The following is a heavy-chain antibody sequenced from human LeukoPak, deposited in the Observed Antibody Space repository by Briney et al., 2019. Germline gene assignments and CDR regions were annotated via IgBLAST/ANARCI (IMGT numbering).Heavy chain of an antibody. CDR2: INSNGSST. Sequence: GGSLRLSCAASGFTFSSYWMHWVRQAPGKGLVWVSRINSNGSSTRYADSVKGRFTISRDNTKNTLYLQMNRLRDEDTAVYYCASLNYDSTGYHGPVDYWGQGTLVTVSS. CDR1: GFTFSSYW. CDR3: ASLNYDSTGYHGPVDY. V-gene: IGHV3-74*01. D-gene: IGHD3-22*01. J-gene: IGHJ4*02.